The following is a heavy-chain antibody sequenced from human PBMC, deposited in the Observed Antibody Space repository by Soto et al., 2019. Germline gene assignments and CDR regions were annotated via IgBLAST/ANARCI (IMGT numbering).Heavy chain of an antibody. CDR2: ITSDERTI. CDR3: ARSVEGHFDF. V-gene: IGHV3-48*02. J-gene: IGHJ4*01. CDR1: GFTFRVYS. Sequence: EVQLVESGGGLVQPGGSLGLSCSASGFTFRVYSMNWVRQAPGKGLEWVSYITSDERTIYYADSVKGRFTISRDNTKNSLYLQMTSLRDEDTAVYYCARSVEGHFDFWGQGILVTVSS. D-gene: IGHD6-19*01.